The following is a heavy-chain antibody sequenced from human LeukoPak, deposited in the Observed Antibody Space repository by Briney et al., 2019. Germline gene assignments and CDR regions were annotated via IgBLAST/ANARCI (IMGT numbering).Heavy chain of an antibody. J-gene: IGHJ6*03. CDR2: IRYGSNK. CDR1: GFTFSSYG. Sequence: GGSLRLSCAASGFTFSSYGMHWVRQAPGKGLEWVAFIRYGSNKYYADSVKGRFTISRDNSKNTLYLQMKSLRAEDTAVYYCAKGGGYEAQYYYYYLDVWGKGTTVTISS. CDR3: AKGGGYEAQYYYYYLDV. V-gene: IGHV3-30*02. D-gene: IGHD5-12*01.